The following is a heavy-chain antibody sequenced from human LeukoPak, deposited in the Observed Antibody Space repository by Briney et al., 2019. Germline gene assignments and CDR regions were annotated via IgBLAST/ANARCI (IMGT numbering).Heavy chain of an antibody. D-gene: IGHD1-26*01. CDR3: ARDSFSGSSLDY. J-gene: IGHJ4*02. CDR2: INWDGSST. Sequence: GSLRLSCAASGFTFDEYGMSWVRQAPGKGLEWVSSINWDGSSTAYADSVQGRFTISRDNAKNSLHLQMKSLRAEDTALYYCARDSFSGSSLDYWGQGTLVTVSS. CDR1: GFTFDEYG. V-gene: IGHV3-20*04.